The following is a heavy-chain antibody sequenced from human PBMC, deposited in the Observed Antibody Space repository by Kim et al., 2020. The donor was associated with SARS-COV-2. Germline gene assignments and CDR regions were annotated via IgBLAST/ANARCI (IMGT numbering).Heavy chain of an antibody. CDR1: GFTFSTYW. J-gene: IGHJ4*02. CDR3: ATDMVRNSRDY. CDR2: IAQDGSEK. Sequence: GGSLRLSCAASGFTFSTYWMSWVRQAPGKGLEWVANIAQDGSEKYYVDSVKGRFTISRDNAKNSLYLQVNSLRADDTAVYYCATDMVRNSRDYWGQGTLVTVSS. V-gene: IGHV3-7*03. D-gene: IGHD3-10*01.